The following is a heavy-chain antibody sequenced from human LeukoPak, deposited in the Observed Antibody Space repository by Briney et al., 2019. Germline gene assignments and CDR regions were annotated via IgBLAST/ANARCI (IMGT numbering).Heavy chain of an antibody. J-gene: IGHJ4*02. D-gene: IGHD3-10*01. CDR2: IYYSGST. CDR1: GGSISSYY. Sequence: KPSETLSLTCTVSGGSISSYYWSWIRQPPGKGLEWIGYIYYSGSTNYNPSLKSRVTISVDTSKNQFSLKLSSVTAADTAVCYCARDRAGIDYWGQGTLVTVSS. V-gene: IGHV4-59*01. CDR3: ARDRAGIDY.